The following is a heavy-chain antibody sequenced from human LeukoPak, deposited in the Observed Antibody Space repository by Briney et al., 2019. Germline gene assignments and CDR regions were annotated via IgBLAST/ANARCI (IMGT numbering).Heavy chain of an antibody. V-gene: IGHV1-2*02. Sequence: GGSLRLSCAASGYTFTGYYMHWVRQAPGQWLEWMGWINPNSGGTNYAQKFQGRVTMTRDTSISTAYMELSRLRSDDTAVYYCANSGYDLGYFDYWGQGTLVTVSS. D-gene: IGHD5-12*01. CDR2: INPNSGGT. CDR1: GYTFTGYY. J-gene: IGHJ4*02. CDR3: ANSGYDLGYFDY.